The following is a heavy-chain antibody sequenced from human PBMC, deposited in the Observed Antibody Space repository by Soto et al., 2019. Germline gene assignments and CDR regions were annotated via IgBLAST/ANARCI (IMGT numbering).Heavy chain of an antibody. Sequence: QVLLQESGPGLMQPSGTLSLSCVVSGVSIGSNYYWGWVRQPPGEGLEWLGDMSHIGSVNYNPSRKSRVPISMDKSQNQFSLKLNSVTAADTAVYYCARSLGWYAIDYWGQGTLVIVSS. CDR2: MSHIGSV. V-gene: IGHV4-4*02. D-gene: IGHD6-19*01. CDR3: ARSLGWYAIDY. CDR1: GVSIGSNYY. J-gene: IGHJ4*02.